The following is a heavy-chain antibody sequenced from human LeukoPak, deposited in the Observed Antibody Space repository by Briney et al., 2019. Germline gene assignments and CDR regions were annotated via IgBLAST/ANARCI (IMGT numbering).Heavy chain of an antibody. D-gene: IGHD6-13*01. CDR3: ASYSSSFTSAGLPN. CDR2: IYSGGST. Sequence: PGGSLRLSCAASGFTVSSNYMSWVRQAPGKGLEWVSVIYSGGSTYYADSVKGRFTISRDNSKNTLYLQMNSLRAEDTAVYYCASYSSSFTSAGLPNWDQGTLVTVSS. J-gene: IGHJ4*02. V-gene: IGHV3-66*01. CDR1: GFTVSSNY.